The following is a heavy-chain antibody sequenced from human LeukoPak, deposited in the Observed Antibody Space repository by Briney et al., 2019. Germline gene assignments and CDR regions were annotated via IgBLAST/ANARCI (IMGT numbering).Heavy chain of an antibody. J-gene: IGHJ5*02. V-gene: IGHV4-34*01. CDR1: VESFDDFY. D-gene: IGHD2-2*01. CDR3: AIRLATSRLATATTWFDP. Sequence: SEILSLTSAFDVESFDDFYWNWIRPPPGKGLEWIGEINYSGRTNYNPALMTRVAISADSSKRQFSLDLTSVTAADTAVYYCAIRLATSRLATATTWFDPWGQGTLVSVSS. CDR2: INYSGRT.